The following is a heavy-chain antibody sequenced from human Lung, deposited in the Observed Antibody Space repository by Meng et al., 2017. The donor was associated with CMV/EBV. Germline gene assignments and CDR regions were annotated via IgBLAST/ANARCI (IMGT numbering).Heavy chain of an antibody. J-gene: IGHJ6*02. CDR3: GRVHDLSGPLPLGYAVDV. V-gene: IGHV3-30*02. CDR2: IWHDGTTK. Sequence: GESLKISCAASRFVFSTYGMHWVRQAPGKGLEWVAFIWHDGTTKYNGDSVKGRFTISRDNSKSTLYLQMNSLRVEDSAVYFCGRVHDLSGPLPLGYAVDVWGQGTTVTVSS. CDR1: RFVFSTYG. D-gene: IGHD3/OR15-3a*01.